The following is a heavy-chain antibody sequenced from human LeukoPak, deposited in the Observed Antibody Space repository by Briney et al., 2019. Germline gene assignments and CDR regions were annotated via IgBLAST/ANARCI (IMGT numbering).Heavy chain of an antibody. V-gene: IGHV1-69*04. CDR1: GGTFSSYA. CDR2: IIPILDIA. J-gene: IGHJ4*02. Sequence: GASVKVSCKASGGTFSSYAISWVRQVPGQGLEWMGRIIPILDIANYAQKFQGRVTITADKSTSTAYMELSSLRSEDTAVYYCARDPAATAGVAAAGSYYFDYWGQGTLVTVSS. CDR3: ARDPAATAGVAAAGSYYFDY. D-gene: IGHD6-13*01.